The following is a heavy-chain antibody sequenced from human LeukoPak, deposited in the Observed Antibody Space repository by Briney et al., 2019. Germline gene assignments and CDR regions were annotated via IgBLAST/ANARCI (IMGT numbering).Heavy chain of an antibody. D-gene: IGHD2/OR15-2a*01. J-gene: IGHJ4*02. Sequence: PSETLSLTCTVSGASVSSSHWNWVRQPPAKGLEWIGNVDYNGGTKYNPSLKSRVTMSLDTSKNQFSLKLKFVTAADTALYYCARGFYEPFDRWGQGTLVTVSS. V-gene: IGHV4-59*02. CDR3: ARGFYEPFDR. CDR2: VDYNGGT. CDR1: GASVSSSH.